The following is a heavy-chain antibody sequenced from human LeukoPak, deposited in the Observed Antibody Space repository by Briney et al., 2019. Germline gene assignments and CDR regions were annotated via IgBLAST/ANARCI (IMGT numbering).Heavy chain of an antibody. CDR1: GFAFSDYY. Sequence: GGSLRLSCAASGFAFSDYYMSWIRQAPGKGLEWVSYISSSGSTIYYADSVKGRFTISRGNAKNSLYLQMNSLRAEDTAVYYCARVAAAADAFDIWGQGTMVTVSS. J-gene: IGHJ3*02. D-gene: IGHD6-13*01. CDR2: ISSSGSTI. CDR3: ARVAAAADAFDI. V-gene: IGHV3-11*01.